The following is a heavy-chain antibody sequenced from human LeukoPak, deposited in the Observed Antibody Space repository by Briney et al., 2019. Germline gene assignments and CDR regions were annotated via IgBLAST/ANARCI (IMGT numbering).Heavy chain of an antibody. J-gene: IGHJ6*03. V-gene: IGHV5-51*01. CDR1: GYSFTSYW. CDR2: IYPGDSDT. D-gene: IGHD5-12*01. Sequence: GESLKISCKGSGYSFTSYWIGWVRQMPEKGLEWMGIIYPGDSDTRYSPSFQGQVTISADKSISTAYLQWSSLKASDTAMYYCARHRRGYSGYDNYMDVWGKGTTVTVSS. CDR3: ARHRRGYSGYDNYMDV.